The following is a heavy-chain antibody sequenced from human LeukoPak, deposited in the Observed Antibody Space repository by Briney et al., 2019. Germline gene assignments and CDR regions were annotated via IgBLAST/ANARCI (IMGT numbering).Heavy chain of an antibody. D-gene: IGHD6-13*01. J-gene: IGHJ4*02. CDR3: ARVVPRGIAAAGYFDY. V-gene: IGHV3-30*01. Sequence: GGSLRLSCAASGFTFSSYAMHWVHQAPGKGLEWVAVISYDGSNKYYADSVKGRFTISRDNSKNTLYLQMNSLRAEDTAVYYCARVVPRGIAAAGYFDYWGQGTLVTVSS. CDR2: ISYDGSNK. CDR1: GFTFSSYA.